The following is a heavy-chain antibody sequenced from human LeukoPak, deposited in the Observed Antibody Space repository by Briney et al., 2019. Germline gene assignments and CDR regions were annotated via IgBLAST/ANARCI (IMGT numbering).Heavy chain of an antibody. V-gene: IGHV4-39*01. CDR1: GGSISSTSYY. Sequence: SETLSLTCTVSGGSISSTSYYWGWIRQPPGKGLEWIGSIYYSGSTYSNSSLKSRVTIYVDTSKNQFSLKLSSATAADTAVYYCARQEGDYYGSGSYFDYWGQGTVVTVSS. J-gene: IGHJ4*02. CDR2: IYYSGST. CDR3: ARQEGDYYGSGSYFDY. D-gene: IGHD3-10*01.